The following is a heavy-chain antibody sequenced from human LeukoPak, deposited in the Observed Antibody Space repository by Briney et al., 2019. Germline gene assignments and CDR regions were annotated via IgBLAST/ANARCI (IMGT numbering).Heavy chain of an antibody. CDR1: GGSISSGSYY. J-gene: IGHJ4*02. D-gene: IGHD3-3*01. V-gene: IGHV4-61*02. CDR2: IYTSGST. Sequence: SETLSLTCTVSGGSISSGSYYWSWIRQPAGKGLEWIGRIYTSGSTNYNPSLKSRVTISVDTSKNQFSLKLSSVTAADTAVYYCARVNTIFGVVILDYWGQGTLVTVSS. CDR3: ARVNTIFGVVILDY.